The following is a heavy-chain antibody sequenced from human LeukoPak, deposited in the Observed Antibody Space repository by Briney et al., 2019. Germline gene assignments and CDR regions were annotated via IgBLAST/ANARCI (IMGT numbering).Heavy chain of an antibody. D-gene: IGHD3-10*01. CDR1: GDSISSSSYY. CDR2: IYYSGST. Sequence: SETLSLTCVVSGDSISSSSYYWGWIRQSPVKGLEWIGNIYYSGSTNYNPSLRSRATISIDTSKNQFSLKLSSVTAADTAVYYCARSHYYGSGSYYLKHYYGLDVWGQGTTVTVSS. CDR3: ARSHYYGSGSYYLKHYYGLDV. V-gene: IGHV4-39*07. J-gene: IGHJ6*02.